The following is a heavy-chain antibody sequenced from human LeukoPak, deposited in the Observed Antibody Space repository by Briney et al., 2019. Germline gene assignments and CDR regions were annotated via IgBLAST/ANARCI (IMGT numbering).Heavy chain of an antibody. V-gene: IGHV1-18*01. CDR2: ISAYNGNT. J-gene: IGHJ4*02. Sequence: ASVKVSCKASGYTFTSYGIIWVRQAPGQGLEWMGWISAYNGNTNYAQKLQGRVTMTTDTSTSSAYMELRSLRSDDTAVYYCARDGYTYYDFWSGYYLDYWGQGTLVTVSS. CDR1: GYTFTSYG. D-gene: IGHD3-3*01. CDR3: ARDGYTYYDFWSGYYLDY.